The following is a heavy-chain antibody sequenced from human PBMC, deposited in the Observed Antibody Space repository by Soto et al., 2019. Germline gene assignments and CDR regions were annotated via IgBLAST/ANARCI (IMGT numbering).Heavy chain of an antibody. Sequence: GLDLEWLALIYWDDDKRYSPSLKSRLTITKDTSKNQVVLTMTNMDPVDTATYYCAHVQLELPVPDYWGQGTLVTVSS. CDR3: AHVQLELPVPDY. V-gene: IGHV2-5*02. CDR2: IYWDDDK. D-gene: IGHD1-7*01. J-gene: IGHJ4*02.